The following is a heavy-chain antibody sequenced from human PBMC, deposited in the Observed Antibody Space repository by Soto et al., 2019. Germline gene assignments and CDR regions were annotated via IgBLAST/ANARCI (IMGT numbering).Heavy chain of an antibody. D-gene: IGHD6-13*01. CDR3: ARHGPGIAAAGNWIWFDP. V-gene: IGHV4-39*01. J-gene: IGHJ5*02. Sequence: LEWIGSIYYSGSTYYNPSLKSRVTISVDTSKNQFSLKLSSVTAADTAVYYCARHGPGIAAAGNWIWFDPWGQGTLVTVSS. CDR2: IYYSGST.